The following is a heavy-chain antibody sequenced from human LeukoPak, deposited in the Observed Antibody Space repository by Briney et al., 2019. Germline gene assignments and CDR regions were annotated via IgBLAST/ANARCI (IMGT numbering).Heavy chain of an antibody. Sequence: ASVKVSCKASGYTFTSYYMHWVRQAPGQGLEWMGIINPSGGSTSYAQKFQGRVTMTRDMSTSTVYMELNSLRAEDTAVYYCGRGHWGLDYWGQGALVTVSS. CDR1: GYTFTSYY. CDR2: INPSGGST. V-gene: IGHV1-46*01. D-gene: IGHD7-27*01. CDR3: GRGHWGLDY. J-gene: IGHJ4*02.